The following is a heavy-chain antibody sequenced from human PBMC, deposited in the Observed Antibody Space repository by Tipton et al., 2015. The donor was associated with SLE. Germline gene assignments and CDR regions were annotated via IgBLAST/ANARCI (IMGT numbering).Heavy chain of an antibody. D-gene: IGHD3-22*01. CDR2: IYNSGST. CDR3: ASSSGYSFAYFDY. J-gene: IGHJ4*02. Sequence: TLSLTCTVSGGAFSSYFWCWIRQPPGKGLEWIGYIYNSGSTVYNPPLQSRVSISIDTSKNQFSLKLTSVTAADTAVYYCASSSGYSFAYFDYWGQGALVTVSS. V-gene: IGHV4-59*12. CDR1: GGAFSSYF.